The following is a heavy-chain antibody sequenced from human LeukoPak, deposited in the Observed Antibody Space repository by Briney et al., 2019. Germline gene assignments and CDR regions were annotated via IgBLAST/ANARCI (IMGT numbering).Heavy chain of an antibody. V-gene: IGHV3-30*03. Sequence: QPGRSLRLSCAASGFTFSSYGMHWVRQAPGKGLEWVAVISSDGSNKYYADSVKGRFTISRDNSKNTLYLQMNSLRAEDTAVYYCARDVDSSGWYYYYGMDVWGQGTTVTVSS. CDR3: ARDVDSSGWYYYYGMDV. CDR1: GFTFSSYG. J-gene: IGHJ6*02. CDR2: ISSDGSNK. D-gene: IGHD6-19*01.